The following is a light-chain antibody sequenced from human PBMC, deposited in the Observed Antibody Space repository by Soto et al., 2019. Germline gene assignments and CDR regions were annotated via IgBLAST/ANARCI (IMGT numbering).Light chain of an antibody. CDR3: SSYANNHYV. CDR1: TSDVGGDKF. CDR2: EVT. V-gene: IGLV2-14*01. J-gene: IGLJ1*01. Sequence: QSALTQPASVSGPPGQSITITCTGTTSDVGGDKFVSWYQHHPGKAPILMIYEVTNRPSGVSDRFSGSKSGNTASLTISGLQAEDEADYYCSSYANNHYVFGTGTKVTVL.